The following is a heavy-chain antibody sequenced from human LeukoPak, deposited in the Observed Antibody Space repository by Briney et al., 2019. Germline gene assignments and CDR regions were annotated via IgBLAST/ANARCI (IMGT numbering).Heavy chain of an antibody. CDR3: TRVQDSDYEIDY. Sequence: GGSLRLSCAASGFTFSSYSMNWVRQAPGKGLEWVSSISRSATQKYYADSVKGRFTISRDNAKNSLYLQMNSLRVEDTALYYCTRVQDSDYEIDYWGQGTLVTVSP. CDR1: GFTFSSYS. CDR2: ISRSATQK. V-gene: IGHV3-21*01. D-gene: IGHD5-12*01. J-gene: IGHJ4*02.